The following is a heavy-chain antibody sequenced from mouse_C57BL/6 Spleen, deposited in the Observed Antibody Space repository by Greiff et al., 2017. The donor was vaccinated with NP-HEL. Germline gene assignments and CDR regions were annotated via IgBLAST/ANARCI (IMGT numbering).Heavy chain of an antibody. V-gene: IGHV1-26*01. CDR1: GYTFTDYY. Sequence: EVMLVESGPELVKPGASVKISCKASGYTFTDYYMNWVKQSHGKSLEWIGDINPNNGGTSYNQKFKGKATLTVDKSSSTAYMELRSLTSEDSAVYYCASGIITTVVGEYFDVWGTGTTVTVSS. J-gene: IGHJ1*03. CDR2: INPNNGGT. D-gene: IGHD1-1*01. CDR3: ASGIITTVVGEYFDV.